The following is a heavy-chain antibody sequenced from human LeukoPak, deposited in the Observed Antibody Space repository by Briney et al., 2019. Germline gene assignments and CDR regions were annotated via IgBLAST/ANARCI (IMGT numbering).Heavy chain of an antibody. V-gene: IGHV1-2*02. D-gene: IGHD6-13*01. CDR2: INPNTGDT. CDR1: GYTFTAYY. CDR3: ARDMWQQFDWFDP. Sequence: ASVKVSCEASGYTFTAYYMHWVRQAPGQGLEWMGWINPNTGDTNSAERFQGRVTMTRDSSISTVYLELTRLTSDDTAVYYCARDMWQQFDWFDPWGQGTLVTVSS. J-gene: IGHJ5*02.